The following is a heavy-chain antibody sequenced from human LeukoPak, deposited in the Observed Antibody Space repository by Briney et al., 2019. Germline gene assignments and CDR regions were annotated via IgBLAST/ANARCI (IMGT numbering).Heavy chain of an antibody. V-gene: IGHV3-23*01. D-gene: IGHD1-14*01. CDR1: GFTFSTYA. Sequence: GGSLRLSCAASGFTFSTYAMSWVRQAPGKGLEWVSTISGSGGSTYYADSVKGRFTISRDNSKNTVSLQMMSLRADDTAVYYCATSPEYDYWGQGTLVTVSS. CDR2: ISGSGGST. J-gene: IGHJ4*02. CDR3: ATSPEYDY.